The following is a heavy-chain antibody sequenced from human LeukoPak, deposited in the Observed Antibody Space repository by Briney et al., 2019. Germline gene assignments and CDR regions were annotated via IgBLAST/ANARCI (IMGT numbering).Heavy chain of an antibody. CDR1: GHTFFYYG. J-gene: IGHJ4*02. D-gene: IGHD2-15*01. V-gene: IGHV1-18*01. Sequence: VASVKVSCKASGHTFFYYGVTWVRQVPGQVLEWMGCISVDNGKTNYAQKLQGTVTLATDTPTSTAYMEQRSLRSDDTAVYYCARVDCSGDSCYSAGYWGQGTLVTVSS. CDR2: ISVDNGKT. CDR3: ARVDCSGDSCYSAGY.